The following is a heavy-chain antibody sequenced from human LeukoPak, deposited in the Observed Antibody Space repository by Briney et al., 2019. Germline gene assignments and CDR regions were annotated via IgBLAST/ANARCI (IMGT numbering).Heavy chain of an antibody. V-gene: IGHV5-51*01. J-gene: IGHJ2*01. Sequence: GESLKISCKGSGYNFANYWIGWVRQMPGKGLEWVGIIYPGDSDTTYSPSFHGHVTISVDTSIGTAYLQWSSLKASDTAIYYCTKSAVPNYWYFDLWGRGTPVTVSS. CDR1: GYNFANYW. CDR2: IYPGDSDT. CDR3: TKSAVPNYWYFDL. D-gene: IGHD1-1*01.